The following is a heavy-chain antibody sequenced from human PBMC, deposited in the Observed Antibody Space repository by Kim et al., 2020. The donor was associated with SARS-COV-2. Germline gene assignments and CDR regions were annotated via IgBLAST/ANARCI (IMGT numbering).Heavy chain of an antibody. CDR2: INHSGST. CDR1: GGSFSGYY. V-gene: IGHV4-34*01. D-gene: IGHD3-16*02. CDR3: ASYYVWGSYRYRGYFDY. J-gene: IGHJ4*03. Sequence: SETLSLTCAVYGGSFSGYYWSWIRQPPGKGLEWIGEINHSGSTNYNPSLKSRVTISVDTSKNQFSLKLSSVTAADTAVYYCASYYVWGSYRYRGYFDYWG.